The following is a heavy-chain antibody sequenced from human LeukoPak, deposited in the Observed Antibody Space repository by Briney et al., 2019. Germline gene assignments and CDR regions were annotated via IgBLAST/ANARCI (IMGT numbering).Heavy chain of an antibody. Sequence: SVKVSCKASGGTFSSYAISWVRQAPGQGLEWMGGIIPIFGTANYAQKFQGRVTITADESTSTAYMELSSLRSEDTAVYYCARVVTITIFGVVIPGAFDIWGQGTMVTVSS. CDR2: IIPIFGTA. D-gene: IGHD3-3*01. J-gene: IGHJ3*02. V-gene: IGHV1-69*13. CDR1: GGTFSSYA. CDR3: ARVVTITIFGVVIPGAFDI.